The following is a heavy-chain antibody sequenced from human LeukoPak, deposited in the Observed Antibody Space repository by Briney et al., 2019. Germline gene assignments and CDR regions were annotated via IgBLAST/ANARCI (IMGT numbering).Heavy chain of an antibody. Sequence: SETLSPTCTVSGGSISSGDYYRSWIRQPPGKGLEWIGYIYYSGSTYCNPSLKSRVTISVDTSKNQFSLKLSSVTAADTAVYYCASTIGYGSDYWGQGTLVTVSS. CDR2: IYYSGST. J-gene: IGHJ4*02. V-gene: IGHV4-30-4*01. CDR3: ASTIGYGSDY. D-gene: IGHD3-10*01. CDR1: GGSISSGDYY.